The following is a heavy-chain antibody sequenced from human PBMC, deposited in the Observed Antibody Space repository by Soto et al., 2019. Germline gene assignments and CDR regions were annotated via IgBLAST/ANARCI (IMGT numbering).Heavy chain of an antibody. CDR2: FDPEDGET. D-gene: IGHD3-3*01. J-gene: IGHJ4*02. CDR3: ARRSLGFLRAAYYFDQ. V-gene: IGHV1-24*01. CDR1: GYTLTELS. Sequence: GASVKVSCKVSGYTLTELSMHWVRQAPGKGLEWMGGFDPEDGETIYAQKFQGRVTMTEDTSTDTAYMELSSLRSEDTAVYYCARRSLGFLRAAYYFDQWGQGTQVTVSS.